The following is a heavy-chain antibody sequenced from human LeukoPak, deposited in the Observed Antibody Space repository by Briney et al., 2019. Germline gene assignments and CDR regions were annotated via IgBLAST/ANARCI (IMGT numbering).Heavy chain of an antibody. V-gene: IGHV4-39*01. CDR2: IYYSGST. CDR1: GGSISSSTSY. Sequence: SETLSLTCTVFGGSISSSTSYWGWIRQPPGKGLEWIGSIYYSGSTYYNPSLKSRVTISVDTSKNQFSLKLSSVTAADTAVYYCAAGHPVSQAGSAFDIWGQGTMVTVSS. CDR3: AAGHPVSQAGSAFDI. J-gene: IGHJ3*02. D-gene: IGHD6-19*01.